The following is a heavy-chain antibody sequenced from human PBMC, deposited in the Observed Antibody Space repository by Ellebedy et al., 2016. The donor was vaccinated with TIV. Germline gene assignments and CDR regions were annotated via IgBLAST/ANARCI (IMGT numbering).Heavy chain of an antibody. CDR2: IRQEGDEI. J-gene: IGHJ5*02. CDR3: ARRASYGDYAVQVNPWFDP. D-gene: IGHD4-17*01. V-gene: IGHV3-7*01. CDR1: GFNFRSYW. Sequence: GGSLRLSCAASGFNFRSYWMTWVRQAPGKGLEWVAKIRQEGDEIYYVESVKGRFTISRDNAKISLFLQMNSLRVEDTAVYYCARRASYGDYAVQVNPWFDPWGQGTLVTVSS.